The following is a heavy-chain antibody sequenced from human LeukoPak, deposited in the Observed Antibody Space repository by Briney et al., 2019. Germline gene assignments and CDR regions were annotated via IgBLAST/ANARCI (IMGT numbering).Heavy chain of an antibody. CDR1: RFTFSSYG. Sequence: GGSLRLSCAASRFTFSSYGMHWVRQAPGKGLEWVAVISYDGSNKYYADSVKGRFTISRDNSKNTLYLQMNSLRTEDTAVYYCAKDRQRLIAGATPGLSASDYWGQGTLVTVSS. V-gene: IGHV3-30*18. CDR3: AKDRQRLIAGATPGLSASDY. CDR2: ISYDGSNK. J-gene: IGHJ4*02. D-gene: IGHD1-26*01.